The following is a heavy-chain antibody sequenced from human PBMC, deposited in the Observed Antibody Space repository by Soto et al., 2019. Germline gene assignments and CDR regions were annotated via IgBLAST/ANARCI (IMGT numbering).Heavy chain of an antibody. J-gene: IGHJ4*02. CDR2: ISYDGSNK. CDR3: ARDRLTGIAVSVADY. Sequence: QVQLVESGGGVVQPGRSLRLSCAASGFTFSSYAMHWVRQAPGKGLEWVAVISYDGSNKYYADSVKGRFTISRDNSKNTLYLQMNSLRAEDTAVYYCARDRLTGIAVSVADYWGQGTLVTVSS. D-gene: IGHD6-19*01. CDR1: GFTFSSYA. V-gene: IGHV3-30-3*01.